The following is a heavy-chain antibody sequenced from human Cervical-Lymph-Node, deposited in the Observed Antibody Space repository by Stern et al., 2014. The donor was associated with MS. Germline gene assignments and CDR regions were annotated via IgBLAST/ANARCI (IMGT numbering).Heavy chain of an antibody. J-gene: IGHJ4*02. V-gene: IGHV2-26*01. CDR2: IFSNDEK. Sequence: QVTLRESGPVLVKPTETLTLTCTVSGFSLSNARMGVSWIRQPPGKALEWLAHIFSNDEKSYNTSLKSRLTISKDTSKSQVVLTMANMDPVDTATYYCARISVDDYVWGSHRRFDCWGQGTLVTVSS. D-gene: IGHD3-16*02. CDR1: GFSLSNARMG. CDR3: ARISVDDYVWGSHRRFDC.